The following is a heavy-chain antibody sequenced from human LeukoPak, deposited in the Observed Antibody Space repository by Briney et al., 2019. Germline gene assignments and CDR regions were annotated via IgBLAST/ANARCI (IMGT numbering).Heavy chain of an antibody. CDR3: AKGMITFGGIIVNTYFDY. D-gene: IGHD3-16*02. J-gene: IGHJ4*02. CDR1: GFTFSSYA. CDR2: ISYDGSNK. Sequence: GRSLRLSCAASGFTFSSYAMHWVRQAPGKGLEWVAVISYDGSNKYYADSVKGRFTVSRDNSKNTLYLQMNSRRPEDTAVYYCAKGMITFGGIIVNTYFDYWGQGTLVTVSS. V-gene: IGHV3-30-3*01.